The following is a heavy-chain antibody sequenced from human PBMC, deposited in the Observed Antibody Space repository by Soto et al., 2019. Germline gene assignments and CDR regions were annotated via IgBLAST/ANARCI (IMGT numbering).Heavy chain of an antibody. CDR1: GYIFTNYW. Sequence: GESLKISCNASGYIFTNYWIAWVRQMPGKVLEWMGIIYPGDSDTRYSPSFQGQVTISADKSISTAYLQWSSLKASDTAMYYCARHFIPAAGFDYWGQGTLVTVSS. CDR3: ARHFIPAAGFDY. CDR2: IYPGDSDT. D-gene: IGHD6-13*01. J-gene: IGHJ4*02. V-gene: IGHV5-51*01.